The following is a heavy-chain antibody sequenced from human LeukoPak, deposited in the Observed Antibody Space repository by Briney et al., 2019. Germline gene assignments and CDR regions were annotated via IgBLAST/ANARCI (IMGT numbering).Heavy chain of an antibody. D-gene: IGHD1-26*01. CDR1: GYTLTELS. J-gene: IGHJ4*02. V-gene: IGHV1-46*01. CDR3: ARSYSGSYWAHY. Sequence: ASVTVSCKVSGYTLTELSMHWVRQAPGQGLEWMGIINPSGGSTSYAQKFQGRVTMTRDTSTSTVYMELSSLRSEDTAVYYCARSYSGSYWAHYWGQGTLVTVSS. CDR2: INPSGGST.